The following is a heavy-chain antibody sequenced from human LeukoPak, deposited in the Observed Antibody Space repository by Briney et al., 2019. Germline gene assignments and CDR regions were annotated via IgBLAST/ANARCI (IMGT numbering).Heavy chain of an antibody. CDR1: GFTFSSYW. CDR2: IKQDGSEK. CDR3: ARDDSSGYYHYYYYGMDV. D-gene: IGHD3-22*01. J-gene: IGHJ6*02. Sequence: GGSLRLSCAASGFTFSSYWMSWVRQAPGEGLEWVANIKQDGSEKYYVDSVKGRFTISRDNAKNSLYLQMNSLRAEDTAVYYCARDDSSGYYHYYYYGMDVWGQGTTVTVSS. V-gene: IGHV3-7*01.